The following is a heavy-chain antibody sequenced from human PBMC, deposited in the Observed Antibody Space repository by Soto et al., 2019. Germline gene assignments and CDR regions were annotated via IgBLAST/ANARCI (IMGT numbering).Heavy chain of an antibody. CDR3: AKDPRHNWFDP. CDR1: GGSISSYY. V-gene: IGHV4-59*01. CDR2: IYYSGST. J-gene: IGHJ5*02. Sequence: SETLSLTCTVSGGSISSYYWSWIRQPPGKGLEWIGYIYYSGSTNYNPSLKSRVTISVDTSKNQFSLKLSSVTAADTAVYYCAKDPRHNWFDPWGQGTLVPVSS.